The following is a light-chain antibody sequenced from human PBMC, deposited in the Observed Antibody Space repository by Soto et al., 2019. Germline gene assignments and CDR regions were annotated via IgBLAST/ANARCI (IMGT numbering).Light chain of an antibody. Sequence: EIVLTQSPGTLSLSPGEGATISCRASHIVSSTYLAWYQHKPGQAPRLLIFGASSRATGVPDRFRGSGSGTDFTLTIIRLEPEDFAVYYCQQSGDSPPTFGQGTKVDIK. V-gene: IGKV3-20*01. J-gene: IGKJ1*01. CDR3: QQSGDSPPT. CDR2: GAS. CDR1: HIVSSTY.